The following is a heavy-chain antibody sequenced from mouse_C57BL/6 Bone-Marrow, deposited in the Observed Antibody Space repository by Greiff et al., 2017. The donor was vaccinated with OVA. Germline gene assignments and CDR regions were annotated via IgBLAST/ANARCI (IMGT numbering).Heavy chain of an antibody. CDR1: GYTFTSYD. CDR2: IYPRDGST. V-gene: IGHV1-85*01. CDR3: AKGSV. J-gene: IGHJ1*03. Sequence: VKVVESGPELVKPGASVKLSCKASGYTFTSYDINWVKQRPGQGLEWIGWIYPRDGSTKYNEKFKGKATLTVDTSSSTAYMELHSLTSEDSAVYFCAKGSVWGTGTTVTVSS.